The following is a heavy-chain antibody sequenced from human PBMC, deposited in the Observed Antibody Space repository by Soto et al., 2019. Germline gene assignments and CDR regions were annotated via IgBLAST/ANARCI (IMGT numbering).Heavy chain of an antibody. CDR1: GYTFTSYG. Sequence: QVQLVQSGAEVKKPWASVTVSCKASGYTFTSYGISWVRQSPGQGLEWMGWISAYNGNTNDAQKLQGRVTMTTDTSTRTAYMELRSLRSDDTAVYYCARFYGSGSPRAWYYYGMDVWGQGTTVTVSS. J-gene: IGHJ6*02. D-gene: IGHD3-10*01. CDR2: ISAYNGNT. CDR3: ARFYGSGSPRAWYYYGMDV. V-gene: IGHV1-18*01.